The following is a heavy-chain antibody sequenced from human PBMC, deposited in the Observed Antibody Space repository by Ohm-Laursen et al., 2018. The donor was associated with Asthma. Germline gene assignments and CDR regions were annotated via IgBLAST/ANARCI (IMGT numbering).Heavy chain of an antibody. Sequence: SLRLSCAASGFTFSTYWMHWVRQAPGKGLVWVSRVYGGGSNTIYADSVKGRFTISRDNAKNTLYLQMNSLRAEDTAVYYCARDMGHSGYDSYDYWGQGTLVTVSS. D-gene: IGHD5-12*01. J-gene: IGHJ4*02. CDR2: VYGGGSNT. V-gene: IGHV3-74*01. CDR3: ARDMGHSGYDSYDY. CDR1: GFTFSTYW.